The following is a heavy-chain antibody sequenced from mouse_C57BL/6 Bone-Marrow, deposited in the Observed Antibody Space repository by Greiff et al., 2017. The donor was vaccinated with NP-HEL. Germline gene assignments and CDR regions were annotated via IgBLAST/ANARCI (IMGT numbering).Heavy chain of an antibody. V-gene: IGHV14-4*01. CDR3: TTGGSSPYAMDY. CDR1: GFTIKDDY. Sequence: EVQLQQSGAELVRPGASVTLSCTVSGFTIKDDYMHWVKQRPEQGLEWIGWIDPENGDTEYASKFQGKATITADTSSNTAYLQLSSLTSEDTAVYYCTTGGSSPYAMDYWGRGTSVTVSS. CDR2: IDPENGDT. D-gene: IGHD1-1*01. J-gene: IGHJ4*01.